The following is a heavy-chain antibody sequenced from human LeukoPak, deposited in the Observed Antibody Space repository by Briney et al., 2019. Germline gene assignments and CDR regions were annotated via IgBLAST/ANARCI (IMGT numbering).Heavy chain of an antibody. CDR3: AAQCNDDFCYKRDYMDV. CDR1: KNIFTGYF. Sequence: ASVKVSCKTSKNIFTGYFMHWVRQAPGQGLEWIGWINPNSGGTLFARRFQGRVTMTRDTSIGATYMELSRLTSDDTALYYCAAQCNDDFCYKRDYMDVWGKGTMVIVSS. J-gene: IGHJ6*03. D-gene: IGHD2-2*02. CDR2: INPNSGGT. V-gene: IGHV1-2*02.